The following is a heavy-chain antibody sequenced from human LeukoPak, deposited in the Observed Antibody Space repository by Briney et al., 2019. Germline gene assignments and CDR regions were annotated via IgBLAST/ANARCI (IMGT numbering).Heavy chain of an antibody. CDR3: ARDRAWNYFDY. V-gene: IGHV3-30*03. CDR1: GFVVTNFA. D-gene: IGHD3-3*01. J-gene: IGHJ4*02. Sequence: GRSLRLSCEVSGFVVTNFAMHWVRQAPGKGLEWVAIISNDGSRKYYAHSVEGRFTISRDNSKNTLYLQMDSLRAEDTAVYYCARDRAWNYFDYWGQGTLVTVSS. CDR2: ISNDGSRK.